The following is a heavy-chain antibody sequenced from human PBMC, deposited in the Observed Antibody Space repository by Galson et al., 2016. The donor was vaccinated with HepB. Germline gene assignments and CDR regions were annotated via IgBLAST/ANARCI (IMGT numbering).Heavy chain of an antibody. CDR1: GASISGYY. CDR3: ASDESGGWYGFHYGMDV. J-gene: IGHJ6*02. D-gene: IGHD6-19*01. CDR2: IYYTGRT. V-gene: IGHV4-59*01. Sequence: APLSLTGTVAGASISGYYLSGSRQPPGRGLEWIGYIYYTGRTTSDPSLPRRVTISVDTSKNQFSLKLSSVTAADTAVYYCASDESGGWYGFHYGMDVWGQGTTVTVSS.